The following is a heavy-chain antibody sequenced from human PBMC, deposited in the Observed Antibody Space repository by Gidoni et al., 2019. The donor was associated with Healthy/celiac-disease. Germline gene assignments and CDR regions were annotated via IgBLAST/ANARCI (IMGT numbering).Heavy chain of an antibody. CDR2: IYSGGST. Sequence: VPLVASGVGLLQPGGSLSLSGAASGFTVSSNYMSWVRQAPGKGLDWVSVIYSGGSTYYADSVKGRFTISRDNSKNTLYLQMNSLRAEDTAVYYWARDGVDWGQGTLVTVSS. J-gene: IGHJ4*02. CDR3: ARDGVD. D-gene: IGHD2-15*01. CDR1: GFTVSSNY. V-gene: IGHV3-53*01.